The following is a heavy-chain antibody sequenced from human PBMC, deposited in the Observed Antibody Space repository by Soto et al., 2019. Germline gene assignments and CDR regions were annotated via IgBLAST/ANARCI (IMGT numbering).Heavy chain of an antibody. CDR2: ISGNGGFT. CDR1: GFSFSYSA. V-gene: IGHV3-23*01. J-gene: IGHJ3*01. Sequence: EVQLLDSGGGLVQPGGSQRLSCAASGFSFSYSAMGWVRQAPGKGLECVSGISGNGGFTYYADSVKGRFIISRDNSKNTVDLQINNLRAEDTAVYYCVRETKNPFDVWGQATVVTVSS. CDR3: VRETKNPFDV.